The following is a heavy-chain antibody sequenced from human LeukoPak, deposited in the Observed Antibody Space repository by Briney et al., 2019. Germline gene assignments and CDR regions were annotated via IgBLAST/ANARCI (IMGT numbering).Heavy chain of an antibody. CDR3: ARGFSSSRPHYFDY. CDR1: GFTFSSYR. D-gene: IGHD6-13*01. J-gene: IGHJ4*02. V-gene: IGHV3-21*01. Sequence: GGSLRLSCAASGFTFSSYRMNWVRQAPGKGLEWISSISSSSSYIYYADSVKGRFTISRDNAKNSLYLQMNSLRAEDTAVYYCARGFSSSRPHYFDYWGQGTLVTVSS. CDR2: ISSSSSYI.